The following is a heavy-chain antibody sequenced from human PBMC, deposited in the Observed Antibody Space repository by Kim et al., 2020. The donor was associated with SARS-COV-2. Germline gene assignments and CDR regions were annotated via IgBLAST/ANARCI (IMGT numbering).Heavy chain of an antibody. CDR1: GFTFSNYA. Sequence: GGSLRLSCAASGFTFSNYAMNWVRQAPGKGLEWVSAISVGTGSTYYADSVKGRFTISRDNSKNTLSLQMSILRAEDTAVYYCATAVSQTYYYGMDVWGQGTTVTVSS. CDR2: ISVGTGST. V-gene: IGHV3-23*01. J-gene: IGHJ6*02. D-gene: IGHD2-8*01. CDR3: ATAVSQTYYYGMDV.